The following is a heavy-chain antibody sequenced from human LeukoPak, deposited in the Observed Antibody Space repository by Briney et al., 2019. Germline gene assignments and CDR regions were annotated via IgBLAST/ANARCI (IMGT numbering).Heavy chain of an antibody. CDR2: FNPSTDGT. Sequence: GASVKVSCKASGYTFTSYYIHWVRRAPGQGLEWMGIFNPSTDGTTYAQKFQGRVTMTRDTSTSTVYMELSSLRFEDTAVYYCARRHPGDGYNYWTGYYFDYWGQGTLVTVSS. V-gene: IGHV1-46*01. D-gene: IGHD5-24*01. CDR3: ARRHPGDGYNYWTGYYFDY. CDR1: GYTFTSYY. J-gene: IGHJ4*02.